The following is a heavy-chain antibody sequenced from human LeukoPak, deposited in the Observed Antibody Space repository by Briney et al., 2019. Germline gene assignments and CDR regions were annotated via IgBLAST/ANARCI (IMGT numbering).Heavy chain of an antibody. J-gene: IGHJ4*02. D-gene: IGHD2-21*02. CDR2: ISGSGGST. Sequence: GGSLRLSCAASGFTFSSYAMSWVRQAPGKGLEWVSAISGSGGSTNYADSVKGRFTISRDNSKNTLYLQMTSVRAEDTVLYYCAKDHVPVAYCGGDCYSDYFDYWGQGTLVTVSS. V-gene: IGHV3-23*01. CDR1: GFTFSSYA. CDR3: AKDHVPVAYCGGDCYSDYFDY.